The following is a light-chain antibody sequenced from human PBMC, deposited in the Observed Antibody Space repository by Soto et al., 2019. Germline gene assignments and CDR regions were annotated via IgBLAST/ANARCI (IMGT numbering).Light chain of an antibody. J-gene: IGKJ1*01. CDR3: QQYQRWPPWT. V-gene: IGKV3-15*01. CDR1: QSMSIH. CDR2: DAS. Sequence: DIVMTQSPATLSVSPGERATLSCRASQSMSIHLAWYQHKPGQAPRLLIYDASTRATGVPPRFSGSGSGTEFTLIISSLQSEDFATYYCQQYQRWPPWTFGQGTRLEIK.